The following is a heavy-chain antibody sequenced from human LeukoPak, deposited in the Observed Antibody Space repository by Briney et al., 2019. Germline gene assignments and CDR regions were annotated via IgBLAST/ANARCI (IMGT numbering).Heavy chain of an antibody. D-gene: IGHD7-27*01. Sequence: SETLSLTCAVYGGSFSGYYWSWIRQPPGKGLEWIGEINHSGSTNYNPSLKSRVTISVDTSKNQFSLKLSSVTAADTAVYYCARALGRDYWGQGTLVTVSS. CDR1: GGSFSGYY. CDR3: ARALGRDY. J-gene: IGHJ4*02. V-gene: IGHV4-34*01. CDR2: INHSGST.